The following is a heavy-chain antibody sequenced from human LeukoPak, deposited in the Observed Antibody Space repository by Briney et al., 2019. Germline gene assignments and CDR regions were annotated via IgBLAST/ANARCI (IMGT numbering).Heavy chain of an antibody. CDR2: IKQDGSEK. Sequence: GGSLRLSCAASGFTFSSYWMSWVRQAPGKGLEWVANIKQDGSEKYYVDSVKGRFTISRDNAKNSLYLQMNSLRAEDTAVYYCARESRDGYNPSPYYYYGMDVWGQGTLVTVSS. CDR3: ARESRDGYNPSPYYYYGMDV. CDR1: GFTFSSYW. D-gene: IGHD5-24*01. J-gene: IGHJ6*02. V-gene: IGHV3-7*01.